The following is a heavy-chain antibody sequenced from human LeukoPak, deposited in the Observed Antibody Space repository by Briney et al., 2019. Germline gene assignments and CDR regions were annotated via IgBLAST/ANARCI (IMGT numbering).Heavy chain of an antibody. CDR1: GFTFSSYG. CDR2: ISYDGSNK. V-gene: IGHV3-30*18. Sequence: PGGSLRLSCAASGFTFSSYGMHWVRQAPGKGLEWVAVISYDGSNKYYADSVKGRFTVSRDNSKNTVYLQMNSLRAEDTAVYYCAKGAWVVSTHFDHWGRGALVTVSS. J-gene: IGHJ4*02. CDR3: AKGAWVVSTHFDH. D-gene: IGHD6-19*01.